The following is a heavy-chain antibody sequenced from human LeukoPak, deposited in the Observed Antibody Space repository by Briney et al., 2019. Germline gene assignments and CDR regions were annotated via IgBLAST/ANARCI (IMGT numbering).Heavy chain of an antibody. CDR1: GFIFSYYW. V-gene: IGHV3-7*04. D-gene: IGHD1/OR15-1a*01. Sequence: GGSLRLSCTASGFIFSYYWLSWVRQAPGKGPEWVASIKHNGGETHYVGSVEGRFTISRDNAKNSLYLEMNSLRTEDTAVYYCAGGNQPNNTYLGNTDSWGQETLVIVSS. J-gene: IGHJ5*02. CDR3: AGGNQPNNTYLGNTDS. CDR2: IKHNGGET.